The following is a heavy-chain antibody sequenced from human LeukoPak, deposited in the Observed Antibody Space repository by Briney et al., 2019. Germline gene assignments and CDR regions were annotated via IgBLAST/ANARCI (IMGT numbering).Heavy chain of an antibody. J-gene: IGHJ4*02. CDR2: ISSSSTI. CDR1: GFTFSSYS. Sequence: GGSLRLSCAASGFTFSSYSMNWVRQAPGKGLEWVSYISSSSTIYYADSVKGRFTISRDNAKNSLYLQMNSLRAEDTAVYYCASLTAAARRWGQGTLVTVSS. D-gene: IGHD6-13*01. CDR3: ASLTAAARR. V-gene: IGHV3-48*01.